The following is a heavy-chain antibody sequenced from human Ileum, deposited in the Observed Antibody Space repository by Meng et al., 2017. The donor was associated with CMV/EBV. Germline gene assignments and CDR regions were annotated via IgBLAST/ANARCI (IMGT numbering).Heavy chain of an antibody. D-gene: IGHD3/OR15-3a*01. Sequence: SCAASGFTFSSYGMHWVRQAPGKGLEWVAFIHYDGNNKYYADSVKGRFTISRDNAKNSLYLQMNGLRAEDTAFYHCARDTSIFGLDYWGQGTLVTVSS. V-gene: IGHV3-30*02. CDR2: IHYDGNNK. J-gene: IGHJ4*02. CDR1: GFTFSSYG. CDR3: ARDTSIFGLDY.